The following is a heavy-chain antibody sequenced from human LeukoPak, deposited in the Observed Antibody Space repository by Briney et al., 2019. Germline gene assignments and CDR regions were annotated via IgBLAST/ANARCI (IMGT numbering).Heavy chain of an antibody. D-gene: IGHD5-24*01. V-gene: IGHV4-39*01. CDR2: IYYSGST. Sequence: SQTLSLTCTVSDGSLSSSSYYCGWIRQPPGKGLEWIGNIYYSGSTYYNPSLKSRVTISVDTSKNQFSLKLSSVTAADTAVYYCARRDGYNSYYFDYWGQGTLVTVSS. J-gene: IGHJ4*02. CDR3: ARRDGYNSYYFDY. CDR1: DGSLSSSSYY.